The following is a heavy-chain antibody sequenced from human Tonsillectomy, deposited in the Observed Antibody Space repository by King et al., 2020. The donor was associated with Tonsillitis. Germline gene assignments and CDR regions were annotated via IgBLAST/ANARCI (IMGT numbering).Heavy chain of an antibody. D-gene: IGHD7-27*01. CDR3: AGAATPTSWGYYFDF. J-gene: IGHJ4*01. Sequence: VQLVESGGGLVQPGGSLRLSCAASGFIFSGYSMNWVRQAPGKGLEWVSYISRISGTIYYADSVKGRFTISRDTAKSSLYLQMNSLRAEDTAVYYCAGAATPTSWGYYFDFWGQGPLVTVSS. CDR2: ISRISGTI. V-gene: IGHV3-48*01. CDR1: GFIFSGYS.